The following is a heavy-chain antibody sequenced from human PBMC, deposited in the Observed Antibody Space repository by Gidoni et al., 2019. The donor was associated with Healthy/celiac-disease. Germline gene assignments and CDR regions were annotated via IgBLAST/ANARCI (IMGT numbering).Heavy chain of an antibody. Sequence: QVQLQESGPGLVKPSETLSRTCTVPGGSISSYYWSWIRQPAGKGLEWIGRIYTSGSTNYNPSLQSRVTMSVDTSKNQFSLKLSSVTAADTAVYYCARDRSYYDSSGYYYEETWGQGTLVTVSS. D-gene: IGHD3-22*01. CDR1: GGSISSYY. V-gene: IGHV4-4*07. J-gene: IGHJ5*02. CDR3: ARDRSYYDSSGYYYEET. CDR2: IYTSGST.